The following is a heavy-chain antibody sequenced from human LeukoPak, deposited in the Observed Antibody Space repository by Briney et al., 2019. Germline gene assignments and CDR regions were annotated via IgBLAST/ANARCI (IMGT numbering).Heavy chain of an antibody. V-gene: IGHV1-2*02. CDR1: GYTFTGYY. J-gene: IGHJ3*02. CDR2: INPNSGGT. CDR3: ARVSLGYSGPGGAFDI. Sequence: ASVKVSCKASGYTFTGYYTHWVRQAPGQGLEWMGWINPNSGGTNYAQKFQGRVTMTRDTSISTAYMELSRLRSDDTAVYYCARVSLGYSGPGGAFDIWGQGTMVTVSS. D-gene: IGHD5-12*01.